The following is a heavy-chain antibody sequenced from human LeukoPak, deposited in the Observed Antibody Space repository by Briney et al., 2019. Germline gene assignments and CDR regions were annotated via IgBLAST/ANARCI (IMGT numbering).Heavy chain of an antibody. D-gene: IGHD3-22*01. CDR3: ARWRGSRYYDSSGYYGPFDY. CDR2: INHSGST. V-gene: IGHV4-34*01. Sequence: KPSETLSLTCAVYGGSFSGYYWSWIRQPPGKGLEWIGEINHSGSTNYNPSLKSRVTISVDTSKNQFSLKLSSVTAAGTAVYYCARWRGSRYYDSSGYYGPFDYWGQGTLVTVSS. CDR1: GGSFSGYY. J-gene: IGHJ4*02.